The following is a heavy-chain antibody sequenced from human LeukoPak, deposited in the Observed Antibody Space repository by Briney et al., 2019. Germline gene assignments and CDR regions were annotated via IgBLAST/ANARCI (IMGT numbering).Heavy chain of an antibody. D-gene: IGHD3-22*01. Sequence: ASVKVSCKASGYTFTGYYMHWVRQAPGQGLEWMGWINPNSGGTNYAQKFQGRVTMTRDTSISTAYMELSRLRSDDTAVYYCARAVYYYDSSGYYHAEYYFDYWGQGTLVTVSS. V-gene: IGHV1-2*02. CDR3: ARAVYYYDSSGYYHAEYYFDY. CDR2: INPNSGGT. J-gene: IGHJ4*02. CDR1: GYTFTGYY.